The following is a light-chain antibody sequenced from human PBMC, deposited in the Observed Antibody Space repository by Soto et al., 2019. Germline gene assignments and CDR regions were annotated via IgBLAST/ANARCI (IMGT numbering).Light chain of an antibody. J-gene: IGKJ2*01. V-gene: IGKV3-20*01. Sequence: EIVLTQSPGTLSLSPGERATLSCRASQSVRSNYLAWYQRKPGQAPRLLIYGASTRATGIPDRFSGTGSGTDFTLTISRLEPEDFAVYYCQQYESSPYTFGQGTKLEIK. CDR1: QSVRSNY. CDR2: GAS. CDR3: QQYESSPYT.